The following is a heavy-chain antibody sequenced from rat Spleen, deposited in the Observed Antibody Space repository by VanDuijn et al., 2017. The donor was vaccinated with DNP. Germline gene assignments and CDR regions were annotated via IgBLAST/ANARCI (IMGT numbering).Heavy chain of an antibody. V-gene: IGHV3-1*01. J-gene: IGHJ2*01. CDR3: AGSLPGYGYFDT. CDR2: ISYSGST. Sequence: EVQLQESGPGLVKPSQSLSLTCSVTAYSITTNYWGWIRKFPGNKMEWVGHISYSGSTSYNPSLKSRISITRDTSKNLFFLQINSVTPEDTATYHCAGSLPGYGYFDTWGQGVMVTVSS. CDR1: AYSITTNY. D-gene: IGHD1-4*01.